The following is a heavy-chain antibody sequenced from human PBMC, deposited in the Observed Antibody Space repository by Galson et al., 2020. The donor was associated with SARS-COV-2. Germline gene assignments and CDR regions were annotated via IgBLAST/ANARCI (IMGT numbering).Heavy chain of an antibody. D-gene: IGHD6-13*01. Sequence: GGSLRLSCAASGFTFSSYWMHWVRQAPGKGLVWVSRINSDGSSTSYADSVKGRFTISRDNAKNTLYLQMNSLRAEDTAVYYCARDSSSWSRPGFFGTGTGENNWFDPWGQGTLVTVSS. J-gene: IGHJ5*02. CDR2: INSDGSST. CDR1: GFTFSSYW. CDR3: ARDSSSWSRPGFFGTGTGENNWFDP. V-gene: IGHV3-74*01.